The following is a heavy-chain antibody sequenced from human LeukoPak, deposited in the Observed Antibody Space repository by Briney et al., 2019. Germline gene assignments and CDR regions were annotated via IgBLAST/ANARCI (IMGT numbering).Heavy chain of an antibody. V-gene: IGHV3-23*01. CDR2: IISTGGTT. Sequence: PGGSLRLSCAASGITFSSYGMSWVRQAPGRGLEWVSSIISTGGTTYYADSVRGRFTIARDNSKNKLYLQMNSLRAEDTAIYYCAKNGDRGAYCTGGTCYPYFYYYMDVWGKGTTVTI. D-gene: IGHD2-15*01. CDR1: GITFSSYG. J-gene: IGHJ6*03. CDR3: AKNGDRGAYCTGGTCYPYFYYYMDV.